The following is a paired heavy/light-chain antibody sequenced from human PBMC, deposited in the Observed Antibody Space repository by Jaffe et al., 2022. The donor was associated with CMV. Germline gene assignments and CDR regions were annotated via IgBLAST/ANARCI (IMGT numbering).Light chain of an antibody. CDR3: LLSYSGAGA. V-gene: IGLV7-46*01. Sequence: QAVVTQEPSLTVSPGGTVTLTCGSSTGAVTSGHYPYWFQQKPGQAPRTLIYDTSNKHSWTPARFSGSLLGGKAALTLSGAQPEDEAEYYCLLSYSGAGAFGGGTKLTVL. J-gene: IGLJ3*02. CDR2: DTS. CDR1: TGAVTSGHY.
Heavy chain of an antibody. J-gene: IGHJ6*02. CDR1: GFTFGDYA. CDR2: IRSKAYGGTT. V-gene: IGHV3-49*05. Sequence: EVQLVESGGGLVKPGRSLRLSCTASGFTFGDYAMSWFRQAPGKGLEWVGFIRSKAYGGTTEYAASVKGRFTISRDDSKSIAYLQMNSLKTEDTAVYYCTSQGSGSYGGYYYYGMDVWGQGTTVTVSS. CDR3: TSQGSGSYGGYYYYGMDV. D-gene: IGHD1-26*01.